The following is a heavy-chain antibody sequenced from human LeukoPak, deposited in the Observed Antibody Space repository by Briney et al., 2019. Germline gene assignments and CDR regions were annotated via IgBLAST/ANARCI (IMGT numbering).Heavy chain of an antibody. CDR2: IYYSGST. CDR3: ARTYSGTFYAFDI. J-gene: IGHJ3*02. D-gene: IGHD5-12*01. V-gene: IGHV4-31*03. Sequence: SQTLSLTCTVSGGSISSGGYYWSWIRQHPGRGLEWIGYIYYSGSTYYNPSLKSRVTISIDMSNNQFSLKLDSVTAADTAVYYCARTYSGTFYAFDIWGQGTMVTVSS. CDR1: GGSISSGGYY.